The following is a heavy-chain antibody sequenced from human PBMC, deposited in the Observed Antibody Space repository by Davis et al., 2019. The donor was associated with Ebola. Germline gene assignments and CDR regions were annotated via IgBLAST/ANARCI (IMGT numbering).Heavy chain of an antibody. D-gene: IGHD6-19*01. V-gene: IGHV4-59*01. Sequence: PSETLSLTCTVSGGSISSYYWNWIRQPPGKGLEWIGYIYSSGSTNSNPSLKSRVTISVDTSKSQFSLNLKSVTAAETAVYYCARLRYSSGWSNFDYWGRGTLVTVSS. CDR1: GGSISSYY. CDR3: ARLRYSSGWSNFDY. CDR2: IYSSGST. J-gene: IGHJ4*02.